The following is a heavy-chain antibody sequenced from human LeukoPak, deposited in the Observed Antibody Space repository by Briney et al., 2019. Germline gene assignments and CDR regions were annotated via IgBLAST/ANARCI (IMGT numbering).Heavy chain of an antibody. CDR2: MNPNSGNT. CDR3: AFYGQGFDY. Sequence: ASVKVSCKASGYTFTSYDINWVRQATGQGLEWMGWMNPNSGNTGYAQKFQGRVTMTRDTSTSTVYMELSSLRSEDTAVYYCAFYGQGFDYWGQGTLVTVSS. J-gene: IGHJ4*02. D-gene: IGHD3-10*01. CDR1: GYTFTSYD. V-gene: IGHV1-8*01.